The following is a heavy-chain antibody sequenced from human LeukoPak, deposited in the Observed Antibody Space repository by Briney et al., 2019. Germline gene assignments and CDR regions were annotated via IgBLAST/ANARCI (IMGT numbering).Heavy chain of an antibody. CDR2: INPYSGGT. CDR1: GYSFTVYY. CDR3: AREPIAVTGTGDY. Sequence: ASVKVSCKASGYSFTVYYMHWVRQAPGQGLEWMGWINPYSGGTEYAQKFQGRVTMTRDTSITTAYMELSSLRSDDTAVYYCAREPIAVTGTGDYWGQGTLVTVSS. J-gene: IGHJ4*02. D-gene: IGHD6-19*01. V-gene: IGHV1-2*02.